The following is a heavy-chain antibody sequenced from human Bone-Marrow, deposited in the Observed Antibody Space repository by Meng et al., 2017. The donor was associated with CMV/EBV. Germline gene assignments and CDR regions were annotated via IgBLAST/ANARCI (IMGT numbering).Heavy chain of an antibody. CDR3: ARGQVQCSTINCHDYRFSGMDV. CDR1: GYTFSCYD. CDR2: MNPNRGNT. D-gene: IGHD2/OR15-2a*01. Sequence: ASVKVSCKASGYTFSCYDIIWVRQASGQGLEWVGWMNPNRGNTAYAQKFQGRVTMTRDTSTSIAYMELSSLRSGDTAVYYCARGQVQCSTINCHDYRFSGMDVWGQGTTVTGYS. V-gene: IGHV1-8*01. J-gene: IGHJ6*01.